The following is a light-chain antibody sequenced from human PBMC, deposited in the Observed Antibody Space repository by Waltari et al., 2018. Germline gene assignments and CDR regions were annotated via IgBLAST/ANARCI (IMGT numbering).Light chain of an antibody. Sequence: QSALTQPASVSGSPGQSITISCTGTSRDVGDYNYVSWYQQHQGKAPKIILYDVIKRPSGVSNRFSGSKSGNTASLTISGLQAEDEADYYCCSYAGSSTPVVSGGGTKLTVL. V-gene: IGLV2-23*02. CDR3: CSYAGSSTPVV. J-gene: IGLJ2*01. CDR2: DVI. CDR1: SRDVGDYNY.